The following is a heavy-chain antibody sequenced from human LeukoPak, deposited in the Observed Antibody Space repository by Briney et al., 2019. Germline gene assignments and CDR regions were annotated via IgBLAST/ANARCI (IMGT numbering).Heavy chain of an antibody. CDR2: ISWNSGSI. CDR1: GFTFDDYA. J-gene: IGHJ4*02. Sequence: GGSLRLSCAASGFTFDDYAMHRVRQAPGKGLEWVSGISWNSGSIGYADSVKGRFTISRDNAKNSLYLQMNSLRAEDTALYYCAKVRHNYYDSSGFDYWGQGTLVTVSS. D-gene: IGHD3-22*01. CDR3: AKVRHNYYDSSGFDY. V-gene: IGHV3-9*01.